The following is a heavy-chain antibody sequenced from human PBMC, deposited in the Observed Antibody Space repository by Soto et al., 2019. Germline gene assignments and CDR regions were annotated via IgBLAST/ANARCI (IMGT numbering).Heavy chain of an antibody. CDR3: AREDSIIIPAVSDF. CDR1: GFTFNNYG. J-gene: IGHJ4*02. V-gene: IGHV3-21*01. Sequence: GSLRLSGVVSGFTFNNYGINWVRQAPGKGLEWVSTVSKSDYTYYSDSVKGRFTISRDNAKNSVSLQMNTLRAEDTAVYYCAREDSIIIPAVSDFWGQGTLVTVSS. D-gene: IGHD2-2*01. CDR2: VSKSDYT.